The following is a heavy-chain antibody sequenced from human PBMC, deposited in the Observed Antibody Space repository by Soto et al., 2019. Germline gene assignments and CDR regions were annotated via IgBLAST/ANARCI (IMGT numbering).Heavy chain of an antibody. V-gene: IGHV3-30-3*01. CDR3: ARDSLVAGRY. J-gene: IGHJ4*02. CDR2: ISYDGSNK. Sequence: PGGSLRLSCAASGFTFSSYAMHWVRQAPGKGLEWVAVISYDGSNKYYADSVKGRFTISRDNSKNTLYLQMNSLRAEDTAVYYCARDSLVAGRYWGKGTLVTVYS. CDR1: GFTFSSYA. D-gene: IGHD6-19*01.